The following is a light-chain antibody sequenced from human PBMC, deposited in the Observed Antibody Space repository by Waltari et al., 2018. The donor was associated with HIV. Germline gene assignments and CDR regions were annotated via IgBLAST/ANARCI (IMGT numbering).Light chain of an antibody. CDR3: QQYNNWPLT. CDR1: QMVSSE. J-gene: IGKJ4*01. V-gene: IGKV3-15*01. Sequence: EIVMTQSPATLSVSPGERVTLACRASQMVSSELAWYQQKPGQAPRLLSYGASTRATGIPARFSGSKSGTEFTLAISSLQSEDFAVYYCQQYNNWPLTFGGGTKVEIK. CDR2: GAS.